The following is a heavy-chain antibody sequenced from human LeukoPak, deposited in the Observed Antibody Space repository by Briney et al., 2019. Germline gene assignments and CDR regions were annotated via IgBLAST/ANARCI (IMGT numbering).Heavy chain of an antibody. J-gene: IGHJ4*02. CDR2: IYYSGST. CDR3: ARVPGRRWLQSDY. D-gene: IGHD5-24*01. V-gene: IGHV4-59*01. Sequence: PSETLSLTCTVSGGSISSYYWSWIRQPPGKGLEWIGYIYYSGSTNYNPSLKSRVTISVDTSKNQFSLKLSSVTAADTAVYYCARVPGRRWLQSDYWGQGTLVTVSS. CDR1: GGSISSYY.